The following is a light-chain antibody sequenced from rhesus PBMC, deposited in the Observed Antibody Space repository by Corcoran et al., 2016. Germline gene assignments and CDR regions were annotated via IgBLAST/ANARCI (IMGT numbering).Light chain of an antibody. Sequence: DIQMTQSPSSLSASVGDTVTITCRASQSISSWLAWYQQKPGKAPKLLIYKASPLQSGVPSRFSGSGSGTDFTLTISSLQSEDFAIYYCQQYSSSPWTFGQGTKVEIK. CDR2: KAS. V-gene: IGKV1-22*01. J-gene: IGKJ1*01. CDR1: QSISSW. CDR3: QQYSSSPWT.